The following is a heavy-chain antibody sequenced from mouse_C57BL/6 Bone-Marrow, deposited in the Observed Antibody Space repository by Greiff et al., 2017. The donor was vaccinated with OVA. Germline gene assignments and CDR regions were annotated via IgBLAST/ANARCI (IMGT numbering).Heavy chain of an antibody. V-gene: IGHV1-69*01. Sequence: QVQLQQPGAELVMPGASVKLSCKASGYTFTSYWMHWVKQRPGQGLEWIGEIDPSDSYTNYNQKFKGKSTLTEDKSSSTAYMQLSSLTSEDSAVYYCAADYGSSAFDYWGQGTTLTVSS. CDR3: AADYGSSAFDY. J-gene: IGHJ2*01. D-gene: IGHD1-1*01. CDR2: IDPSDSYT. CDR1: GYTFTSYW.